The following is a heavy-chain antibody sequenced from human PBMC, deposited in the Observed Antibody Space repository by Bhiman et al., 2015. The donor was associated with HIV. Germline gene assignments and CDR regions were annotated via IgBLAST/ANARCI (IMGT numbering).Heavy chain of an antibody. Sequence: EVQLVESGGALVHPGGSLRLSCAASGFSLSSYWMSWVRQAPGKGLEWVANIKQDGSDKYYVDSLKGRFTISRDNSKNTLYLQMDSLRTEDTAVYYCARNHRSSNWLGIFYYYMDVWGKGTTVTVSS. CDR2: IKQDGSDK. V-gene: IGHV3-7*01. J-gene: IGHJ6*03. CDR1: GFSLSSYW. CDR3: ARNHRSSNWLGIFYYYMDV. D-gene: IGHD4-11*01.